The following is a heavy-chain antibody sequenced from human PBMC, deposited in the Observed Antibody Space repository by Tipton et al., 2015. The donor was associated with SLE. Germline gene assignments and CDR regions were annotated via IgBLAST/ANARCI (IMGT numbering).Heavy chain of an antibody. CDR1: GFTFSSYA. CDR3: ARDVVGATEGLDY. V-gene: IGHV3-23*01. J-gene: IGHJ4*02. D-gene: IGHD1-26*01. CDR2: ISGSGGST. Sequence: SLRLSCAASGFTFSSYAMSWVRQAPGKGLEWVSTISGSGGSTYYADSVKGRFTISRDNSKNTLYLQMHSLRPEDTAVYYCARDVVGATEGLDYWGQGTLVTVSS.